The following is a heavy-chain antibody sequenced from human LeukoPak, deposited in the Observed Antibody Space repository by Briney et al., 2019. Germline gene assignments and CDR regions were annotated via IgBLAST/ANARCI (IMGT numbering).Heavy chain of an antibody. Sequence: GGSLRLSCAVSGFTFRNYAMSWVRQAPGKGLEWVSAISGYGDNTYYADSVKGRFTISRDNSKNTLYVQMNSLRAEDTAVYYCARARAARDAFDIWGQGTMVTVSS. V-gene: IGHV3-23*01. J-gene: IGHJ3*02. D-gene: IGHD6-6*01. CDR1: GFTFRNYA. CDR3: ARARAARDAFDI. CDR2: ISGYGDNT.